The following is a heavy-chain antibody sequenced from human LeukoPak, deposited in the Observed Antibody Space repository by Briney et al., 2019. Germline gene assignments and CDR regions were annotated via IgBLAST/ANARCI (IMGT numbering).Heavy chain of an antibody. CDR1: GFTFSSYG. CDR3: AKLMGYCSSTSCYDY. D-gene: IGHD2-2*01. J-gene: IGHJ4*02. CDR2: IRYDGSNK. V-gene: IGHV3-30*02. Sequence: GGSLRLSCAASGFTFSSYGMHWVRQAPAKGLEWVAFIRYDGSNKYYADSVKGRFTISRDNSKNTLYLQMNSLRAEDTAVYYCAKLMGYCSSTSCYDYWGQGTLVTVSS.